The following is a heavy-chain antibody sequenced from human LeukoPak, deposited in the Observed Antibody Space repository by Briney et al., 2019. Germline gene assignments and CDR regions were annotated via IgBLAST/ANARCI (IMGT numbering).Heavy chain of an antibody. CDR3: AVVVVKASYYYYYGMDV. Sequence: ASVKVSCKASGGTFISYAISWVRQAPGQGLEWMGGIIPIFGTANYAQKFQGRVTITADESTSTAYMELSSLRSEDTAVYYCAVVVVKASYYYYYGMDVWGQGTTVTVSS. V-gene: IGHV1-69*13. CDR1: GGTFISYA. CDR2: IIPIFGTA. J-gene: IGHJ6*02. D-gene: IGHD3-22*01.